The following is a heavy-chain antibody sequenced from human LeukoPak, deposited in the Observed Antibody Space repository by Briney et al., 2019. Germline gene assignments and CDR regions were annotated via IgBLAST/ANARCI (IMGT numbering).Heavy chain of an antibody. CDR1: GGSISSYY. D-gene: IGHD3-10*01. Sequence: SETLSLTCTVSGGSISSYYWSWIRQPPGKGLEWIGYIYYSGSTNYNLSLKSRVTISVDTSKNQFSLKLSSVTAADTAVYYCAGSPLSGSGSYDGWGQGTLVTVSS. V-gene: IGHV4-59*01. J-gene: IGHJ4*02. CDR2: IYYSGST. CDR3: AGSPLSGSGSYDG.